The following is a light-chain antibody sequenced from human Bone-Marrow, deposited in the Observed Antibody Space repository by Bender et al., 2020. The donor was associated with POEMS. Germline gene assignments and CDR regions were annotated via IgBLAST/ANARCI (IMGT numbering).Light chain of an antibody. J-gene: IGLJ3*02. Sequence: QSVLTQPPSASGTPGQRVTISCSGGSANIGAHAVNWYQHLPGTAPKLLIYSSHRRPSQVAARFSGSRSGTPAPLAISGLQPEDEADYYCAAWDDTLTGRDWVFGGGTRLTVL. CDR1: SANIGAHA. CDR2: SSH. CDR3: AAWDDTLTGRDWV. V-gene: IGLV1-44*01.